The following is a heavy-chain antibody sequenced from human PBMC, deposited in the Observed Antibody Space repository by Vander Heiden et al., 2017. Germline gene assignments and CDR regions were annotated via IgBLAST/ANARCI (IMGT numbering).Heavy chain of an antibody. V-gene: IGHV3-23*01. D-gene: IGHD2-8*01. CDR3: AKEDGSFDTNGPDY. Sequence: EVELLQSGGGLVQPGESLSLSCAASGFTFSSYAMRWVRQAPGKGLEWVTAISHSGATTFEAESVKGRFTISRDNSKNTLYLQMNSLRAEDTAVYYCAKEDGSFDTNGPDYWGQGTLVTVSS. J-gene: IGHJ4*02. CDR1: GFTFSSYA. CDR2: ISHSGATT.